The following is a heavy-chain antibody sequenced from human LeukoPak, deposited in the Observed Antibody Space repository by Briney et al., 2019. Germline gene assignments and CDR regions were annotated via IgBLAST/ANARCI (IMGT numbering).Heavy chain of an antibody. V-gene: IGHV3-7*05. CDR2: TNHDGSEI. D-gene: IGHD6-13*01. CDR3: SSPMATAGSMGAH. J-gene: IGHJ4*02. CDR1: GFTFSTYW. Sequence: GGSLRLSCAASGFTFSTYWMDWVRQVPAKGLEWVANTNHDGSEIDYVDSVKGRFTISRDNAKNSLYLQMNSLRAEDTAVYYCSSPMATAGSMGAHWGQGTLVTVSS.